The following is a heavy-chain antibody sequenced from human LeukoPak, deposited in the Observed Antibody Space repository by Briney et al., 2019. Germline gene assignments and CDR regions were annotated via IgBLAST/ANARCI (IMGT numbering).Heavy chain of an antibody. J-gene: IGHJ4*02. CDR2: IYYSGST. V-gene: IGHV4-61*08. Sequence: SETLSLTCTVSGDSISSGDYYWSWIRQPPGKGLEWIGYIYYSGSTNYNPSLKSRVTISVDTSKNQFSLKLSSVTAADTAVYYCARDVAVAGSPYGSFFDYWGQGTLVTVSS. CDR3: ARDVAVAGSPYGSFFDY. CDR1: GDSISSGDYY. D-gene: IGHD6-19*01.